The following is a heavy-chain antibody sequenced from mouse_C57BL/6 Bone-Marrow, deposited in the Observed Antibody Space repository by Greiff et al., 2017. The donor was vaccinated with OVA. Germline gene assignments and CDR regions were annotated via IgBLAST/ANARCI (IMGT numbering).Heavy chain of an antibody. D-gene: IGHD1-3*01. V-gene: IGHV14-4*01. CDR2: IDPGDGDT. CDR1: GFTIKDDY. CDR3: TTKGSGNDEDFAY. J-gene: IGHJ3*01. Sequence: VQLQQSGAELVRPGASVKLSCTASGFTIKDDYMHWVKQRPEQGLEWIGWIDPGDGDTKYASKFQGKATMTADTSSNTAYLQLSSLTSEDTAVYSSTTKGSGNDEDFAYWGTGTLVTVSA.